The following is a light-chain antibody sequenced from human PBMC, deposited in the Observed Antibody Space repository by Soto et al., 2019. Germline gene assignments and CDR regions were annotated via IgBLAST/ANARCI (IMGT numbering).Light chain of an antibody. Sequence: QAVVTQPPSVSGAPGQRVTISCTGSSSNIGAGYVVHWYQQLPGTAPKLLIYGNSNRPSGVPDRFSGSKSGTSASLAITGLQAEDEADYYCQSYDSSLSGSVFGGRTKLTVL. J-gene: IGLJ2*01. V-gene: IGLV1-40*01. CDR1: SSNIGAGYV. CDR3: QSYDSSLSGSV. CDR2: GNS.